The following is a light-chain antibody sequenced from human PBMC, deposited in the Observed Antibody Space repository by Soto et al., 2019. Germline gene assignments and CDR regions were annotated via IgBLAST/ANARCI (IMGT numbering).Light chain of an antibody. CDR2: GIS. CDR3: QQYSKWPIT. V-gene: IGKV3-20*01. J-gene: IGKJ5*01. Sequence: EIVLTQSPGTLSLSPGERATLSCRASQSVNSNYLAWYQQKPGQAPRLLIYGISSRATGISDRFSGSGSGTEFTLTISSLQPEDFAIYYCQQYSKWPITFGQGTRLENK. CDR1: QSVNSNY.